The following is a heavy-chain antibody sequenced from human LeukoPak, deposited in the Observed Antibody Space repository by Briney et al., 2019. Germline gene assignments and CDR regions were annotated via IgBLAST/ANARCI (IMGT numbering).Heavy chain of an antibody. V-gene: IGHV1-24*01. D-gene: IGHD3-10*01. CDR2: LDSEDGES. J-gene: IGHJ4*02. CDR3: ARGDPYGSGSYPDY. CDR1: GYTLTELS. Sequence: GASVKVSCKVSGYTLTELSIHWVRQAPGKGLEWMGGLDSEDGESTYAQKFQGRVTMTEDTSIDTAFMGLSSLRSEDTAVYYCARGDPYGSGSYPDYWGQGTLVTVSS.